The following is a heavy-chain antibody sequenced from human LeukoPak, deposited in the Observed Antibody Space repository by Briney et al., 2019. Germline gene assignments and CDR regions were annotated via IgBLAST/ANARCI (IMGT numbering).Heavy chain of an antibody. Sequence: GGSLRLSCAASGFTFSDYYMSWIRQSPGKGLEWVSYISSSGSTIYYADSVKGRFTISRDNAKNSLYLQMNSLRAEDTAVYYCARDDYDSSGYESLYYFDYWGQGTLVTVSS. J-gene: IGHJ4*02. CDR1: GFTFSDYY. CDR2: ISSSGSTI. D-gene: IGHD3-22*01. CDR3: ARDDYDSSGYESLYYFDY. V-gene: IGHV3-11*01.